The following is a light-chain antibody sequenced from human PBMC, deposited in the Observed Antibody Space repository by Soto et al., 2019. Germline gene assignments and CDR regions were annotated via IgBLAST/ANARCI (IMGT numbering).Light chain of an antibody. CDR1: QIIGTN. V-gene: IGKV1-5*01. J-gene: IGKJ1*01. CDR2: DAS. Sequence: DIQMTQYPSSLSASAGDRVTISFRAGQIIGTNLNWYQQKPGKAPKLLIYDASSLETGVPSRFSGNGSGTEFTLTISSLQSDDFAIYYCQPYNIYWTFGQGAKVDI. CDR3: QPYNIYWT.